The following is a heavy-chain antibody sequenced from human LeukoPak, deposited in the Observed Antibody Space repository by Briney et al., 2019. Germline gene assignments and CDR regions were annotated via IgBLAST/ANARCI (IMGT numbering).Heavy chain of an antibody. V-gene: IGHV3-7*01. CDR3: AREKATDYGETGYYYYYYGMDV. Sequence: GGSLRLSCAASGFTYSSYWMSWFRQAPGKGLEWVANIKQDGSEKYFVDSVKGRFTISRDNAKNSLYLQMNSLRAEDTAVYYCAREKATDYGETGYYYYYYGMDVWGQGTTVTVSS. D-gene: IGHD4-17*01. CDR1: GFTYSSYW. J-gene: IGHJ6*02. CDR2: IKQDGSEK.